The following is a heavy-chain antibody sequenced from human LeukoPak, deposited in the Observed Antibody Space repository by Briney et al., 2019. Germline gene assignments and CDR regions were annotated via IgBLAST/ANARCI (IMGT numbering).Heavy chain of an antibody. J-gene: IGHJ6*03. CDR1: GYTFTSYG. Sequence: ASVKVSCKASGYTFTSYGISWVRQAPGQGLEWMGWISAYNGNTNYAQKLQGRVTKTTDTSTSTAYMELRSLRSDDTAVYYCARVSRATAEQQLVLLYYYYYYMDVWGKGTTVTISS. CDR3: ARVSRATAEQQLVLLYYYYYYMDV. CDR2: ISAYNGNT. V-gene: IGHV1-18*01. D-gene: IGHD6-13*01.